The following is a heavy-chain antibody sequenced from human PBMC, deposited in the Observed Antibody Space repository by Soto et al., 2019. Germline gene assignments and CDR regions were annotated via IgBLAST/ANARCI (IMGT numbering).Heavy chain of an antibody. V-gene: IGHV1-69*12. CDR3: AKGAVAGTPNSYYYYGMDV. D-gene: IGHD6-19*01. Sequence: QVQLLQSGAEVKKPGSSVRVSCEASGGTFRTYAISWVRQAPGQGLEWMGEIIPIFGTVNYAQKFQGRVTITADESTTTVYMDLRSLRSEETAVYYCAKGAVAGTPNSYYYYGMDVWGQGTTVTVSS. CDR1: GGTFRTYA. J-gene: IGHJ6*02. CDR2: IIPIFGTV.